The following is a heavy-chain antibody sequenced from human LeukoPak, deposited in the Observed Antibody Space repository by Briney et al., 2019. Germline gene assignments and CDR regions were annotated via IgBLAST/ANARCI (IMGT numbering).Heavy chain of an antibody. CDR2: ISSRSSTI. CDR1: GFTFSSYS. CDR3: ARYDFRHGYYDGWFDK. Sequence: GGSLRLSCAASGFTFSSYSMQWVRQAPGKGLEWVSHISSRSSTISYADSVKVRFTVSRDNAKNSLYLQMDRLRAEDKAVYYCARYDFRHGYYDGWFDKWGQGSLVTV. J-gene: IGHJ4*02. V-gene: IGHV3-48*01. D-gene: IGHD3-3*01.